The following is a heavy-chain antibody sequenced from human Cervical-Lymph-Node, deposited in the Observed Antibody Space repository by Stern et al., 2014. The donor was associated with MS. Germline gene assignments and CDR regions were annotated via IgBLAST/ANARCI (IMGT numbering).Heavy chain of an antibody. V-gene: IGHV1-69*01. D-gene: IGHD2-15*01. CDR2: IIPLFGTA. J-gene: IGHJ5*02. Sequence: DQLVESGAEVKKPGSSVKVSCKASGGTFSTFAISWVRQAPGQGLAWLGGIIPLFGTANYAQKFQGRVTFTADESTSTGYMELRSLRSDDTAVYYCTRHQEGIVASWGQGTLVTVSS. CDR3: TRHQEGIVAS. CDR1: GGTFSTFA.